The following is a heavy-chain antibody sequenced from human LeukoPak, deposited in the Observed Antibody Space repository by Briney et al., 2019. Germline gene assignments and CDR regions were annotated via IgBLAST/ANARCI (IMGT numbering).Heavy chain of an antibody. D-gene: IGHD2-21*02. CDR1: GLTFSSYA. V-gene: IGHV3-23*01. Sequence: PRGSLRLSCVASGLTFSSYAMSWVRQAPGRGLEWVSAISGGGGSTYYQDSVKRQFAISRDNSKNTLYLQMNSLRAEDTAVYYCAKDPKSSIVVVTAIHWGQGTLVTVSS. J-gene: IGHJ4*02. CDR3: AKDPKSSIVVVTAIH. CDR2: ISGGGGST.